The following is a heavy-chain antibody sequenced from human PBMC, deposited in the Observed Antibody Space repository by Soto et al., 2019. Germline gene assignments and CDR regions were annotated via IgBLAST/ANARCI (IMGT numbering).Heavy chain of an antibody. CDR1: SGSFTGYS. J-gene: IGHJ3*02. CDR2: INHSGST. V-gene: IGHV4-34*01. CDR3: ARGRLGYCSGGSCYSRDFAFDI. D-gene: IGHD2-15*01. Sequence: PSETLSLNFAVYSGSFTGYSWSWIRQPPGNGLEWIGEINHSGSTNYNPSLKSRVTISVDTSKNQFSLKLSSVTAADTAVYYCARGRLGYCSGGSCYSRDFAFDIWGQGTMVT.